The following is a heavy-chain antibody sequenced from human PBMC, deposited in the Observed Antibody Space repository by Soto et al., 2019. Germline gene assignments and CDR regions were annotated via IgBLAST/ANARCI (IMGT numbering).Heavy chain of an antibody. J-gene: IGHJ4*02. D-gene: IGHD3-3*01. CDR3: ARGPSADKIDY. Sequence: QVQLQESGPGLVEPSQTLSLTCTVSGDSISSGYFWSWIRQSPGKGLEWIGHTYNSGTTYNNQSLRSRGTISVDTSRNQFPLRLTSVTAADTAVYYCARGPSADKIDYWGQGTLVTVSS. V-gene: IGHV4-30-4*01. CDR1: GDSISSGYF. CDR2: TYNSGTT.